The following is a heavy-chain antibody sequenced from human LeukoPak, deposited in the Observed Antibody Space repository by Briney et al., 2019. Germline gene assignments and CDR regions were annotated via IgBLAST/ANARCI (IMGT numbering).Heavy chain of an antibody. CDR3: ARGAVGQHRSKGDAFDI. CDR2: TYYRSKWYN. J-gene: IGHJ3*02. CDR1: GDSVSSNSAA. Sequence: SQTLPLTCAISGDSVSSNSAAWNWIRQSPSRGLEWLGRTYYRSKWYNDYALSVKSRITINPDTSKNQFSLQLKSVTPVDTAVYYCARGAVGQHRSKGDAFDIWGQGTMVTVSS. V-gene: IGHV6-1*01. D-gene: IGHD5-18*01.